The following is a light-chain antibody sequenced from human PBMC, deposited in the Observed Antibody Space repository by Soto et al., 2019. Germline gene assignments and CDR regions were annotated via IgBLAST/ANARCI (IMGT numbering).Light chain of an antibody. J-gene: IGKJ1*01. CDR1: QTVSSN. V-gene: IGKV3-15*01. CDR3: QQRSNWPRT. Sequence: EIVMTQSPATLSVSPGERATLSCRASQTVSSNLAWYQQKPGQAPRLLIYGASTRATGIPARFSGSGSGTDFTLTIRSLEPEDFAVYFCQQRSNWPRTFGQGTKVDI. CDR2: GAS.